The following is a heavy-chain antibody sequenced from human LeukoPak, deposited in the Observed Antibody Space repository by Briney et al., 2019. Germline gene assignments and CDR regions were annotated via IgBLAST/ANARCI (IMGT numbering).Heavy chain of an antibody. CDR1: GFTFSSYG. Sequence: GRSLRLSCAASGFTFSSYGMHWVRQAPGKGLEWVANIKEDGSEKYYVDSVKGRFTISRDSAKNSLYLQMNSLRVEDTAVYYCARDHNYGSDYWGQGTLVTVSS. V-gene: IGHV3-7*03. J-gene: IGHJ4*02. CDR2: IKEDGSEK. D-gene: IGHD5-18*01. CDR3: ARDHNYGSDY.